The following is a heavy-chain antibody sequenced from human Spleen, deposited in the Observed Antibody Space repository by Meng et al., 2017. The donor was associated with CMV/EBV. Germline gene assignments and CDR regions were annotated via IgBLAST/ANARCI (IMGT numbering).Heavy chain of an antibody. J-gene: IGHJ6*02. V-gene: IGHV1-2*02. D-gene: IGHD3-16*01. CDR1: GYTFNGCY. Sequence: ASVKVSCKAPGYTFNGCYVHWVRQAPGQGLEWMGWINPNSGGTNFAQKFQGRVTMTRDTSISTAYIELSRLRSDDTAVYYCARGAAGGSYYGMDVWGQGTTVTVSS. CDR3: ARGAAGGSYYGMDV. CDR2: INPNSGGT.